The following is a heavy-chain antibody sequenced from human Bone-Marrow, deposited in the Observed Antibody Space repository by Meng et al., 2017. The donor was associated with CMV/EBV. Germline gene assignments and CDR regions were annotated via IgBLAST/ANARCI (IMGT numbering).Heavy chain of an antibody. V-gene: IGHV3-48*03. J-gene: IGHJ4*02. CDR3: LSWMRGLRVSGYDWGSGTEY. CDR1: GFTFSSYE. D-gene: IGHD5-12*01. CDR2: ISSSGSTR. Sequence: GGSLRLSCAASGFTFSSYEMNWVRQAPGKGLEWVSYISSSGSTRYYADSVKGRFTISRDNAKDSLYLQMNSLSAEDTAVYYCLSWMRGLRVSGYDWGSGTEYWGQGTLVTVSS.